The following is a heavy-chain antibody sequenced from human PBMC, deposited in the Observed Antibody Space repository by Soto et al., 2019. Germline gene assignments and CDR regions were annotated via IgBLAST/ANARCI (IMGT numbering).Heavy chain of an antibody. D-gene: IGHD2-2*01. CDR1: GYTFTSYG. J-gene: IGHJ4*02. Sequence: ASVKVSCKASGYTFTSYGISWVRQAPGQGLEWMGWISAYNGNTNYAQKLQGRVTMTTDTSTSTAYMELRSLRSDDTAVYYCARAPFLCSITSCYWDSSWAHFDYWGQGTLVTVSA. V-gene: IGHV1-18*01. CDR2: ISAYNGNT. CDR3: ARAPFLCSITSCYWDSSWAHFDY.